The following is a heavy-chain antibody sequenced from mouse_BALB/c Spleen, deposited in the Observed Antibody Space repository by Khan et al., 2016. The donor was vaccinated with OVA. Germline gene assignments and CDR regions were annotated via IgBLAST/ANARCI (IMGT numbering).Heavy chain of an antibody. D-gene: IGHD2-3*01. CDR3: ASDGYVFDY. CDR2: IYYSGST. V-gene: IGHV3-1*02. CDR1: GYSITSGYS. Sequence: EVQLQESGPDLVKPSQSLSLTCTVTGYSITSGYSWHWIRQFPGNKLEWMGYIYYSGSTNYNPYLKSRISITRDTSKNQLFLQLKSVTTEDTATYFSASDGYVFDYWGQGTTLTGSS. J-gene: IGHJ2*01.